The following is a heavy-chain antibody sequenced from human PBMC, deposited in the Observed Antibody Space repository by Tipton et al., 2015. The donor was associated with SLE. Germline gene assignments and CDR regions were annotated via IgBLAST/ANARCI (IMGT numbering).Heavy chain of an antibody. CDR1: GYSITRGFY. V-gene: IGHV4-38-2*02. CDR3: AREFLNPVTTVHYYFDL. Sequence: TLSLTCAVSGYSITRGFYWGWIRQPPGKGLEWIASIYHSGYTYYNPSLKSRVTISEDTSKNHFSLKLISVTAADTAVYYCAREFLNPVTTVHYYFDLWGRGTLVTVSS. J-gene: IGHJ2*01. CDR2: IYHSGYT. D-gene: IGHD4-11*01.